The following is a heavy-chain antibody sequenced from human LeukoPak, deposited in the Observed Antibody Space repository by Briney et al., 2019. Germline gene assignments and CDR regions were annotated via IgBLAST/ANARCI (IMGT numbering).Heavy chain of an antibody. CDR3: AREAPSSTWSFDN. CDR1: GFIINAYA. V-gene: IGHV1-3*01. Sequence: GGSPRLSCAASGFIINAYAIHWVRQAPGQRPECMGWITPGNGNTKYSQKFQGRVAITRDTTASTASLDLSSLRSEDTAVYYCAREAPSSTWSFDNWGQGTLVTVSS. D-gene: IGHD6-13*01. CDR2: ITPGNGNT. J-gene: IGHJ4*02.